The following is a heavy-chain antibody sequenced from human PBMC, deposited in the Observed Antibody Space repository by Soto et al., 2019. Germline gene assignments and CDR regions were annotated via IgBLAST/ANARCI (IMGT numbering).Heavy chain of an antibody. V-gene: IGHV1-69*13. D-gene: IGHD3-10*01. Sequence: SVKVSCKASGGTFSSYAISWVRQAPGQGLEWVGGIIPIFGTANYAQKFQGRVTITADESTSTAYMELSSLRSEDTAVYYCARDGWFGELLSYYYYYGMDVWGQGTTVTVSS. CDR2: IIPIFGTA. J-gene: IGHJ6*02. CDR3: ARDGWFGELLSYYYYYGMDV. CDR1: GGTFSSYA.